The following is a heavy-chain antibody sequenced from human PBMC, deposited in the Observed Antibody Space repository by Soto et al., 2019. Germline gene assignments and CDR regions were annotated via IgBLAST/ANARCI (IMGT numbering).Heavy chain of an antibody. Sequence: SGGGLVQPGGSLRLSCAASGFTFSNYWMSWVRQAPGKGLEWVAKINQGGSEKWSADSVKGRFTISRDNAKNSLYLQLNSLGAEDTAVYYCVKDDGDYSFDYWGQGTLVTVSS. V-gene: IGHV3-7*03. CDR3: VKDDGDYSFDY. J-gene: IGHJ4*02. D-gene: IGHD4-17*01. CDR1: GFTFSNYW. CDR2: INQGGSEK.